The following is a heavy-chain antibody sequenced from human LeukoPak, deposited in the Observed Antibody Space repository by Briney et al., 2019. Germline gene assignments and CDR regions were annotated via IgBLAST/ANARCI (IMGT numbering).Heavy chain of an antibody. J-gene: IGHJ4*02. CDR1: GGSISSYY. Sequence: SETLSLTCTVSGGSISSYYWSWIRQPPGKGLEWSGYIYYSGSTNYNPSLKSRVTISVDTSKNQFSLKLSSVTAADTAVYYCARGRYGQPFDYWGQGTLVTVSS. D-gene: IGHD5-18*01. CDR3: ARGRYGQPFDY. CDR2: IYYSGST. V-gene: IGHV4-59*01.